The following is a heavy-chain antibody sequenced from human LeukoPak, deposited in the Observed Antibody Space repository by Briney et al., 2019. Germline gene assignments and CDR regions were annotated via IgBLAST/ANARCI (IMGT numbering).Heavy chain of an antibody. V-gene: IGHV4-59*01. CDR3: AVTRGYSGYDWDY. Sequence: PSETLSLTCTVSGGSISSYYSSWIRQPPGKGLEWIGYIYYSGSTNYNPSLKSRVTISVDTSKNQFSLKLSSVTAADTAAYYCAVTRGYSGYDWDYWGQGTLVTVSS. CDR2: IYYSGST. CDR1: GGSISSYY. J-gene: IGHJ4*02. D-gene: IGHD5-12*01.